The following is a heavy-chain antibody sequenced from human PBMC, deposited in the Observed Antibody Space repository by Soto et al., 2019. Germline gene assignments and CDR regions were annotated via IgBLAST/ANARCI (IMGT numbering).Heavy chain of an antibody. CDR3: ARGSWSFYYFDY. J-gene: IGHJ4*02. Sequence: QVQLQESGPGLVKPSQTLSLTCTVSGGSISSGSYYWSWIRQHPGKGLEWMGYIYYSGSTYYNPSLKSRVTISVDTSKKQFSLKLSSVTAADTAVYYCARGSWSFYYFDYWGQGTLVTVSS. V-gene: IGHV4-31*03. D-gene: IGHD3-10*01. CDR1: GGSISSGSYY. CDR2: IYYSGST.